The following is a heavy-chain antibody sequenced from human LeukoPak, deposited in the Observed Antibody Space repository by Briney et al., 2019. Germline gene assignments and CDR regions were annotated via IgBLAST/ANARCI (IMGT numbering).Heavy chain of an antibody. CDR3: AKTSAGIRGGYFDY. V-gene: IGHV3-23*01. J-gene: IGHJ4*02. D-gene: IGHD3-10*01. CDR1: GFTFSSYA. Sequence: GGSLRLSXAASGFTFSSYAMSWVRQAPGKGLEWVSLINDSGGNTYYAESVKGRFTISRDNSKNTLFLQMSSLRAEDTAVYYCAKTSAGIRGGYFDYWGQGTLVTVSS. CDR2: INDSGGNT.